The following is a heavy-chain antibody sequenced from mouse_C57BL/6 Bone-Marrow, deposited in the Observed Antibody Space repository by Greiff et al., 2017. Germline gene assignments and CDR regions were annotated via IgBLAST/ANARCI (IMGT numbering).Heavy chain of an antibody. V-gene: IGHV3-6*01. CDR3: AREGLLRGFAY. D-gene: IGHD1-1*01. J-gene: IGHJ3*01. Sequence: EVKLEESGPGLVKPSQSLSLTCSVTGYSITSGYYWNWIRQFPGNKLEWMGYISYDGSNNYNPSLKNRISITRDTSKNQFFLKLNSVTTEDTATYYCAREGLLRGFAYWGQGTLVTVSA. CDR2: ISYDGSN. CDR1: GYSITSGYY.